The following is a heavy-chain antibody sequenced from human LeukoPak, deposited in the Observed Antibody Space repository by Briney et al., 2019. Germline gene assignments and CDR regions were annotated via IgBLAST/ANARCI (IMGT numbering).Heavy chain of an antibody. J-gene: IGHJ6*02. CDR3: AREEGATRYLGYYYYGMDV. D-gene: IGHD1-26*01. Sequence: PGGSLRLSCAASGFTFSSYWMSWVRQAPGQRLEWMGWINAGNGNTKYSQKFQGRVTITRDTSASTAYMELSSLRSEDTAVYYCAREEGATRYLGYYYYGMDVRGQGTTVTVSS. CDR2: INAGNGNT. CDR1: GFTFSSYW. V-gene: IGHV1-3*01.